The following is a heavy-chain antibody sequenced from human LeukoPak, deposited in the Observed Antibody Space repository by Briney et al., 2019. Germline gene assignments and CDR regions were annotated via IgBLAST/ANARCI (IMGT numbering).Heavy chain of an antibody. J-gene: IGHJ3*02. Sequence: GGSLRLSCAASGFTFSSYGMHWVRQAPGKGLEWVAVILYDGSNKYYADSVKGRFTISRDNSKNTLHLQMNSLRAEDTAVYYCTKGDRWLVGGGAFDIWGQGTMVTVSS. CDR2: ILYDGSNK. V-gene: IGHV3-30*18. CDR3: TKGDRWLVGGGAFDI. D-gene: IGHD6-19*01. CDR1: GFTFSSYG.